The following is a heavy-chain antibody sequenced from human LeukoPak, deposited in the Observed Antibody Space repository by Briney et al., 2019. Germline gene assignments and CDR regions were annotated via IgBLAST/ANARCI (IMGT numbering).Heavy chain of an antibody. CDR1: GFTFSSYS. J-gene: IGHJ4*02. D-gene: IGHD2-21*02. V-gene: IGHV3-21*01. CDR3: ARAYCGGDYYTFDY. CDR2: ISSSSSYI. Sequence: PGGSLRLPCAASGFTFSSYSMNWVRQAPGKGLEWVSSISSSSSYIYYADSVKGRFTISRDNAKNSLYLQMNSLRAEDTAVYYCARAYCGGDYYTFDYWGQGTLVTVSS.